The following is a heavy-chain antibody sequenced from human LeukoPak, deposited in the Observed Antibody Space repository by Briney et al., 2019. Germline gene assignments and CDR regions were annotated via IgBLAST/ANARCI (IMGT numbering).Heavy chain of an antibody. CDR1: GYTFTDHC. J-gene: IGHJ4*02. CDR3: ARFGKQLGVPDY. V-gene: IGHV1-2*02. CDR2: INPNIGCT. D-gene: IGHD3-10*01. Sequence: ASVKVSCKASGYTFTDHCIPWVRQAPGQGLEWMGWINPNIGCTNYAQKFQGRITMTRDTSISTAYMELSRLRSDDTAVSYGARFGKQLGVPDYWGQGTLVTVSS.